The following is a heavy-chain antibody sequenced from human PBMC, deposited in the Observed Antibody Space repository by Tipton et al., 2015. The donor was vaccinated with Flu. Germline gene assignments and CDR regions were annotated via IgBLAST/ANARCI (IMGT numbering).Heavy chain of an antibody. D-gene: IGHD5-24*01. CDR1: GSTFTDYY. CDR3: ARMGVATMGALDF. J-gene: IGHJ4*01. Sequence: QMQLVQSGAEVQKPGASVKVSCRTSGSTFTDYYIHWVRQAPGQGLEWMGRINPNNGGTIYAQRFQGRVTMTRDTSISTAYMELSRLTSDDTAVYYCARMGVATMGALDFWGHGTQVTVSS. V-gene: IGHV1-2*06. CDR2: INPNNGGT.